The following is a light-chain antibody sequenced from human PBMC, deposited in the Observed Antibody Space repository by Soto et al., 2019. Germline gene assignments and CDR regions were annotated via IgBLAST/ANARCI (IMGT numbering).Light chain of an antibody. Sequence: EIVLTQSPATLSLSPGERATLSCRASQSISSSLAWYQQKPGQAPRLLIYDASTRPTGIPARFSGSGSGTDFTLTISSLEPEDFAVYYCQQRANWPPYTFGQGTKLEIK. CDR1: QSISSS. CDR2: DAS. V-gene: IGKV3-11*01. J-gene: IGKJ2*01. CDR3: QQRANWPPYT.